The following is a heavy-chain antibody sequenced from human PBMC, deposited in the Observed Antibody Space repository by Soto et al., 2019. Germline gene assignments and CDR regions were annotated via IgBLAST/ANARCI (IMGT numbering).Heavy chain of an antibody. J-gene: IGHJ4*02. V-gene: IGHV3-30-3*01. Sequence: GGSLRLSCAASGFTFPSYAMHWVRQAPGKGLEWVAVISFDGSDEYYADSVKGRFTISRDNSKNTLYLQMNSLRVEDTAVYYCARDLTMIVVVSAVAYWGQGTLVTVSS. D-gene: IGHD3-22*01. CDR2: ISFDGSDE. CDR1: GFTFPSYA. CDR3: ARDLTMIVVVSAVAY.